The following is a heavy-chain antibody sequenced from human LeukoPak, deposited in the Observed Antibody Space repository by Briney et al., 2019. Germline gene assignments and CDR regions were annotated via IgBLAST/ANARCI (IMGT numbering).Heavy chain of an antibody. Sequence: GRSLRLSCAASGFTFSSYAMHWGRQAPGKGLEWVAVISHDGSNKYYADSVKGRFTISRDNSKNTLYLQMNSLRAEDTAVYYCARDQFGELVVCTFHIWGQGTMVTVSS. V-gene: IGHV3-30-3*01. CDR2: ISHDGSNK. J-gene: IGHJ3*02. D-gene: IGHD3-10*01. CDR3: ARDQFGELVVCTFHI. CDR1: GFTFSSYA.